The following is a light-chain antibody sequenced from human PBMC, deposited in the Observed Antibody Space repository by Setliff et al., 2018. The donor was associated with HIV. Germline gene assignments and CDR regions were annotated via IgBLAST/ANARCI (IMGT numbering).Light chain of an antibody. V-gene: IGLV1-40*01. CDR3: QSYASSLRGYV. CDR1: SSNIGAGYD. J-gene: IGLJ1*01. Sequence: QSVLTQPPSVSGAPGQRVTISCIGSSSNIGAGYDVHWYQQVPGTAPRLLIFDNNVRPSGVPDRFSGSKSGTSASLAITGLQAEDEADYYCQSYASSLRGYVFGAGTKSPS. CDR2: DNN.